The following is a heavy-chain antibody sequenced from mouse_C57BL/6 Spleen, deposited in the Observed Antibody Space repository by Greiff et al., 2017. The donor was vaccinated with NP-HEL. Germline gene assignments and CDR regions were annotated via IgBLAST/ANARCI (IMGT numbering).Heavy chain of an antibody. D-gene: IGHD2-3*01. CDR2: ISSGSSTI. Sequence: EVMLVESGGGLVKPGGSLKLSCAASGFTFSDYGMHWVRQAPEKGLEWVAYISSGSSTIYYADTVQGRFTISRDNAKNTLFLQMTSLRSEDTAMYYCARGVYDGYQFAYWGQGTLVTVSA. V-gene: IGHV5-17*01. J-gene: IGHJ3*01. CDR1: GFTFSDYG. CDR3: ARGVYDGYQFAY.